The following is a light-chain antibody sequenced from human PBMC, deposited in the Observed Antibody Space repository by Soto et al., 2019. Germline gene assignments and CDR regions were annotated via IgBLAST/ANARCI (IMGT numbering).Light chain of an antibody. J-gene: IGKJ5*01. Sequence: ESVLTQSPGTLSLSPGERATLSCRASQSVSSNYLAWYQQKPGQAPRLLIYGASTRATGIPDRFSGSGSGTDFTLTISRLEPEDSAVYYCQQYNNWPSRTFGQGTRLEIK. CDR2: GAS. V-gene: IGKV3-20*01. CDR1: QSVSSNY. CDR3: QQYNNWPSRT.